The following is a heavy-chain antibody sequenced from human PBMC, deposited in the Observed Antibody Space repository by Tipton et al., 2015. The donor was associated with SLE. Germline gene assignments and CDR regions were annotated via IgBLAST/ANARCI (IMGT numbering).Heavy chain of an antibody. Sequence: TLSLTCTVSGYSIRDGYYWGWIRQAPGKGLEWIGTIHHSGITYYNPSLKSRVTISVDTSKNQFSLKVRSVTAADTAVYYCAREYSGYDYRTFDHWGQGTLVTVSS. J-gene: IGHJ4*02. CDR2: IHHSGIT. CDR3: AREYSGYDYRTFDH. D-gene: IGHD5-12*01. CDR1: GYSIRDGYY. V-gene: IGHV4-38-2*02.